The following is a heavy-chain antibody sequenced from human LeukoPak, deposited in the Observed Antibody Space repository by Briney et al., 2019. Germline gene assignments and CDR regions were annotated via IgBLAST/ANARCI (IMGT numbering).Heavy chain of an antibody. V-gene: IGHV3-48*03. D-gene: IGHD3-10*01. CDR3: AREQGSGEFDI. CDR1: GFTFSSYE. J-gene: IGHJ3*02. CDR2: ISSSGSTI. Sequence: GGSLRLSCAASGFTFSSYEMNWVRQAPGKGLEWVSYISSSGSTIYYADSVKGRFTISRDNAKNSLYLQMNSLGVEDTAVYYCAREQGSGEFDIWGQGTMVTVSS.